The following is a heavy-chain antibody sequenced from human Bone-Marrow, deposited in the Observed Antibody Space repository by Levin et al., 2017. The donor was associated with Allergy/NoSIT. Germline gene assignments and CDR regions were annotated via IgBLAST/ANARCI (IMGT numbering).Heavy chain of an antibody. CDR3: TRGDY. CDR2: MNPTSGNA. V-gene: IGHV1-8*01. Sequence: GASVKVSREASGYTFTNHDINWVRQATGQGLEWVGSMNPTSGNAYYSQKLQGRVTLTRAISISTVYMALRGLRSEDTAVYFCTRGDYWGQGTLITVSS. CDR1: GYTFTNHD. J-gene: IGHJ4*02.